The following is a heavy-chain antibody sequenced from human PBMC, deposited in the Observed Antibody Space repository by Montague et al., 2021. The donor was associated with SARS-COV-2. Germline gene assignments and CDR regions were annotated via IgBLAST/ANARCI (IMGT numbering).Heavy chain of an antibody. D-gene: IGHD3-10*01. CDR3: AREGMVRGVISYYYYGMDV. CDR1: GGSLSRYY. J-gene: IGHJ6*02. V-gene: IGHV4-59*01. Sequence: SVPLSLPFPFSGGSLSRYYWSWIRQPPGKGLEWIGYIYYSGSTNYNPSLKSRVTISVDTSKNQFSLKLSSVTAADTAVYYCAREGMVRGVISYYYYGMDVWGQGTTVTVSS. CDR2: IYYSGST.